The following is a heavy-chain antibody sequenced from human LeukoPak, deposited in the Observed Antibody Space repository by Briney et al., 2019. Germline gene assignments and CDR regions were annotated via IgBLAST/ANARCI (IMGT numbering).Heavy chain of an antibody. Sequence: KASETLSLTCTVSGGSISSSSYYWGWIRQPPVNGLEWIGSIYYSGSTYYNPSLKSRVTISVDTSKNQFSLKLSSVTAADTAVYYCARHFYGSGSYADYWGQGTLVTVSS. CDR1: GGSISSSSYY. V-gene: IGHV4-39*01. CDR3: ARHFYGSGSYADY. CDR2: IYYSGST. D-gene: IGHD3-10*01. J-gene: IGHJ4*02.